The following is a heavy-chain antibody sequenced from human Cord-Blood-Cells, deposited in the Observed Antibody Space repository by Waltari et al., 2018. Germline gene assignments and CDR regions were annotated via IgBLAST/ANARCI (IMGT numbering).Heavy chain of an antibody. J-gene: IGHJ3*02. CDR3: ARGGAQFPRDAFDI. Sequence: EVQLVESGGGLVQPGGSLRLSCAASGFTVSSNYMSWVRQAPGKGLGWGSVIYSGGSTYYADSVKGRFTISRHNSKNTLYLQMNSLRAEDTAVYYCARGGAQFPRDAFDIWGQGTMVTVSS. CDR2: IYSGGST. D-gene: IGHD2-21*01. V-gene: IGHV3-53*04. CDR1: GFTVSSNY.